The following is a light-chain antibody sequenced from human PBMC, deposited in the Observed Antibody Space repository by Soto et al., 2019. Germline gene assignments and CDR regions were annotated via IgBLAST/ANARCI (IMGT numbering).Light chain of an antibody. J-gene: IGLJ2*01. CDR2: DVS. CDR3: CSYAGSYTVV. Sequence: QSVLTQPRSVSGSPGQSVTISCTGTSSDVGGYNYVSWYQQHPGKAPKLMIYDVSKRPSGVPDRFSGSKSGNTAPLTISGLQAEDEADYYCCSYAGSYTVVFGGGTQLTVL. V-gene: IGLV2-11*01. CDR1: SSDVGGYNY.